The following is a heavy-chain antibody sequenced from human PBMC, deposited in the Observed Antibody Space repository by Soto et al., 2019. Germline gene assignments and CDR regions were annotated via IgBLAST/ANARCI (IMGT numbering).Heavy chain of an antibody. J-gene: IGHJ4*02. Sequence: QVQLVQSGAEVKKPGASVKVSCKASGYTFTSYGISWVRQAPGQGLEWMGWINVYNGNTNYAQKLQGRVTMTIDTSTSTAYLDLRSLRPDETAVYFCARETSRGEYDYWGQGTLVTVSS. CDR2: INVYNGNT. CDR3: ARETSRGEYDY. D-gene: IGHD3-10*01. V-gene: IGHV1-18*01. CDR1: GYTFTSYG.